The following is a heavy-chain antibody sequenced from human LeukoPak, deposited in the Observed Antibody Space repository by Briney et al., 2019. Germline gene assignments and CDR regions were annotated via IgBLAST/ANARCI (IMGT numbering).Heavy chain of an antibody. J-gene: IGHJ3*02. CDR3: ARSSGWHDAFDI. CDR1: GYTFTSYY. CDR2: INPSGGST. V-gene: IGHV1-46*01. Sequence: ASVKVSCKASGYTFTSYYMHWVRQAPGQGLEWMGIINPSGGSTSSAQYFQGGVTMTRDTSTSTVYMELSSLRSEDTAVYYCARSSGWHDAFDIWGQGTMVTVSS. D-gene: IGHD6-19*01.